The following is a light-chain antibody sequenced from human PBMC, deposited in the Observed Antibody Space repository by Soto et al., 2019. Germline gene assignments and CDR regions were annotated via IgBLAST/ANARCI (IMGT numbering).Light chain of an antibody. Sequence: DIQMTQSPSSLSASIGDRVTITCRASQTVESYLNWYQHKPGKAPQLLISGATTLRGGVPSRFSGSASGPDFTLTISSLQPEDVATYYCEQCYSTPYTFSQGTKL. J-gene: IGKJ2*01. CDR1: QTVESY. CDR2: GAT. CDR3: EQCYSTPYT. V-gene: IGKV1-39*01.